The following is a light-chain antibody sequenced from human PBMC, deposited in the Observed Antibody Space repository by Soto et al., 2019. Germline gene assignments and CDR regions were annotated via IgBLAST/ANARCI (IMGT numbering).Light chain of an antibody. CDR3: LQDYNYPLT. Sequence: AIQMTQSPSSLSASVGDRVTITCRASQGIRNDLGWYQQKPGTAPKLLIYAASTLQTGVPSRFSGSASGADFTLTINSLQAEDFATYYCLQDYNYPLTFGGGTKVDIK. J-gene: IGKJ4*01. V-gene: IGKV1-6*01. CDR1: QGIRND. CDR2: AAS.